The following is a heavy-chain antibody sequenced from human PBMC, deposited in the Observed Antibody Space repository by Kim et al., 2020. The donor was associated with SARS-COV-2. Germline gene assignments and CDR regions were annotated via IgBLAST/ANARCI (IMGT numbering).Heavy chain of an antibody. V-gene: IGHV4-59*01. CDR2: IYYSGST. Sequence: SETLSLTCTVSGGSISSYYWSWIRQPPGKGLEWIGYIYYSGSTNYNPSLKSRVTISVDTSKNQFSLKLSSVTAADTAAYSCARENYGHYSLPKPLYYYG. J-gene: IGHJ6*01. D-gene: IGHD4-17*01. CDR3: ARENYGHYSLPKPLYYYG. CDR1: GGSISSYY.